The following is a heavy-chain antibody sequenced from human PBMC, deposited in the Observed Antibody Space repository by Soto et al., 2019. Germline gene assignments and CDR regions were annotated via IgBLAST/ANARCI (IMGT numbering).Heavy chain of an antibody. CDR1: GFTFSSYG. Sequence: QVQLVESGGGVVQPGRSLRLSCAASGFTFSSYGMHWVRQAPGKGLEWAAVIWYDGSNKYYADSVKGRFTISRDNSKNTLYLQMNSLRAEDTAVYYCARVGLNFRDCSGGSCYGLAYWGQGTLVTVSS. CDR2: IWYDGSNK. V-gene: IGHV3-33*01. J-gene: IGHJ4*02. CDR3: ARVGLNFRDCSGGSCYGLAY. D-gene: IGHD2-15*01.